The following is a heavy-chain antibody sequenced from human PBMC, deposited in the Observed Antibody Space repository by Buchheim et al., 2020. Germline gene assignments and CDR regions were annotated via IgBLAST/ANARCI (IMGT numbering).Heavy chain of an antibody. CDR1: GGSISSANYY. CDR2: IYYSGST. Sequence: QVQLQESGPGLLKPSQTLSLTCTVSGGSISSANYYWSWLRQPPGKGLEWIGYIYYSGSTNYNPSLKSRVTISVDTSKNQFSLQLSSVTAADTAVYYCVRDHTVNIYSYNGLDVWGQGTT. D-gene: IGHD4-17*01. CDR3: VRDHTVNIYSYNGLDV. V-gene: IGHV4-30-4*01. J-gene: IGHJ6*02.